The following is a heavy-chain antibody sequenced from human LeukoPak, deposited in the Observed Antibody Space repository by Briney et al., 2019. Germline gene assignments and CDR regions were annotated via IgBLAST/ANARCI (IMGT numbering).Heavy chain of an antibody. V-gene: IGHV1-69*13. CDR1: GGTFISYA. Sequence: SVKVYCKASGGTFISYAFRWMRQAPGQWLEWMGGIIPIFGTANYAQKFQGRVTITADESTSTAYMELSSLRSEDTAVYYCARDRDGSGFMDVWGQGTTVTVSS. CDR2: IIPIFGTA. J-gene: IGHJ6*02. D-gene: IGHD3-10*01. CDR3: ARDRDGSGFMDV.